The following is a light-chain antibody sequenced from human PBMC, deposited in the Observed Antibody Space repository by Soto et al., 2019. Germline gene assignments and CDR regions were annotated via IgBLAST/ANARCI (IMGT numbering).Light chain of an antibody. CDR3: QQWDHT. CDR1: QDLSNY. J-gene: IGKJ4*01. Sequence: DIQMTQSPSSLSASVGDRVTITCQASQDLSNYLNWYQQKPGKAPKLLIYDASNLETGVPSRFRGSGSGTDFTFTISSLQPEDIAKYYCQQWDHTFGGGTKVEIK. V-gene: IGKV1-33*01. CDR2: DAS.